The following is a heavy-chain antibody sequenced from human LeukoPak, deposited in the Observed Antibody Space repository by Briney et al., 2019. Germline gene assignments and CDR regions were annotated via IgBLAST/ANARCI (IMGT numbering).Heavy chain of an antibody. CDR1: GYTFTGYY. D-gene: IGHD3-3*01. J-gene: IGHJ6*03. V-gene: IGHV1-2*02. CDR3: ARGSHYDFYCYMDV. Sequence: ASVKVSCKASGYTFTGYYMHWVRQAPGQGLEWMGWINPNSGGTNYAQKFQGRVTMTRDTSISTAYMELSRLRSDDTAVYYCARGSHYDFYCYMDVWGKGTTVTVSS. CDR2: INPNSGGT.